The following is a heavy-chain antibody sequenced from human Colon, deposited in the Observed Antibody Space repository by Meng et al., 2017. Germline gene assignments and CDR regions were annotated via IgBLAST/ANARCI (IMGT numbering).Heavy chain of an antibody. CDR1: GGSFSGFY. Sequence: QVQIQQGGAGLLKPSETLSLTCAVSGGSFSGFYWSWIRQPPGKGLEWIEEIDHFGISNYNSSLKGRLTMSVDTSKKQISLTLTSVTAADTAVYYCATGLRHGDWFDPWGPGTLVTVSS. CDR2: IDHFGIS. V-gene: IGHV4-34*02. J-gene: IGHJ5*02. D-gene: IGHD4-17*01. CDR3: ATGLRHGDWFDP.